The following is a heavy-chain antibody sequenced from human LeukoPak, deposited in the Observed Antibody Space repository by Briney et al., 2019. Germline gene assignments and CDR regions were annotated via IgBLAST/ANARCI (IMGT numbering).Heavy chain of an antibody. D-gene: IGHD2-2*01. Sequence: SQTLSLTCTVSGGSINSGSYYWSWIRQPAGKGLEWIGRIYTSGSTNYNPSLKSRVTISVDTSKNQFSLRLSSVTAADTAVYYCARDPPYCSSTGCYGDSYYYYMDVWGKGTTVTVSS. J-gene: IGHJ6*03. CDR2: IYTSGST. V-gene: IGHV4-61*02. CDR3: ARDPPYCSSTGCYGDSYYYYMDV. CDR1: GGSINSGSYY.